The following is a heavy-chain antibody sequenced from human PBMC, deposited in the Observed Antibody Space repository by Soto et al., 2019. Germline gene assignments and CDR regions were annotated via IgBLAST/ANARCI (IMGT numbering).Heavy chain of an antibody. CDR2: ISAHNGNI. D-gene: IGHD1-1*01. J-gene: IGHJ4*02. CDR3: ARGRYGDY. CDR1: GYAFTTYG. Sequence: QVHLEQSGAEVKKPGASVKVSCQASGYAFTTYGITWVRQAPGQGLEWMGWISAHNGNINYAQKRQGRVTVTRDTSTSTAYMELRSLRSDDTAVYYCARGRYGDYWGQGPLVTVSS. V-gene: IGHV1-18*01.